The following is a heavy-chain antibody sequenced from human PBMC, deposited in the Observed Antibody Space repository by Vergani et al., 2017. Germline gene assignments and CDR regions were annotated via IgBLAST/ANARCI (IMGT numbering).Heavy chain of an antibody. CDR3: AREAYGDYGGFDY. CDR2: IYSGGST. J-gene: IGHJ4*02. D-gene: IGHD4-17*01. CDR1: GFTVSSNY. Sequence: EVQLVESGGGLIQPGGSLRLSCAASGFTVSSNYMSWVRQAPGKGLEWVSVIYSGGSTYYADSVKGRFTISRDNAKNSLYLQMNSLRAEDTALYYCAREAYGDYGGFDYWGQGTLVTVSS. V-gene: IGHV3-53*01.